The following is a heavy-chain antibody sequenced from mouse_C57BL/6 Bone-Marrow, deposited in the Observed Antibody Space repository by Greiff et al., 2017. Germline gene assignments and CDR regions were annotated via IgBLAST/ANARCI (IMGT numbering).Heavy chain of an antibody. CDR3: ARKDSYAMDY. V-gene: IGHV7-3*01. Sequence: DVMLVESGGGLVQPGGSLSLSCAASGFTFTDYYMSWVRQPPGKALEWLGFIRNKANGYTTEYSASVKGRFTISRDNSQSILYLQMDALGAEDSATYYYARKDSYAMDYWGQGTSVTVSS. CDR2: IRNKANGYTT. J-gene: IGHJ4*01. CDR1: GFTFTDYY.